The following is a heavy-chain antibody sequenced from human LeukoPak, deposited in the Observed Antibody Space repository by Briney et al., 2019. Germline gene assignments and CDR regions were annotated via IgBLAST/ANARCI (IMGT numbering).Heavy chain of an antibody. CDR2: INESGST. J-gene: IGHJ5*02. V-gene: IGHV4-34*01. Sequence: PSETLSLTCAVSGGPFSHYYWTWIRQPPGKGLEWIGEINESGSTNYDPSLKSRVTISVDTSKNHFSLNLTSVTAADSAVYYCAREALMWFGELLPNWFDPWGQGTLVTVSS. CDR3: AREALMWFGELLPNWFDP. D-gene: IGHD3-10*01. CDR1: GGPFSHYY.